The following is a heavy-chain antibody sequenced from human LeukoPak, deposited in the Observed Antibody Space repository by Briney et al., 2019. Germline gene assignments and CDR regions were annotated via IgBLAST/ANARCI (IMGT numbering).Heavy chain of an antibody. CDR1: GGSISSYY. J-gene: IGHJ5*02. Sequence: SETLSLTCTVSGGSISSYYWSWIRQPAGKGLEWIGRIYTSGSTNYNPSLKSRVTMSVDTSKNQFSLKLSSVTAADTAVYYCAITVARKARPRSSNWFDPWGQGTLVTVSS. CDR2: IYTSGST. V-gene: IGHV4-4*07. D-gene: IGHD4-23*01. CDR3: AITVARKARPRSSNWFDP.